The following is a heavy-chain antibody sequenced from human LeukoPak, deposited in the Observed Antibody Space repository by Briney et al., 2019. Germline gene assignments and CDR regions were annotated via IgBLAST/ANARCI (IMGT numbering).Heavy chain of an antibody. J-gene: IGHJ4*02. CDR3: AKFIAVAGLYYFDY. Sequence: GGSLRLSCAASGFTFSSYAMSWVRQAPGKGLEWVSAISGSGGSTYYSDSVKGRFTISRDNSKNTLYLQMNSLRAEDTAVYYCAKFIAVAGLYYFDYWGQGTLVTVSS. CDR2: ISGSGGST. CDR1: GFTFSSYA. V-gene: IGHV3-23*01. D-gene: IGHD6-19*01.